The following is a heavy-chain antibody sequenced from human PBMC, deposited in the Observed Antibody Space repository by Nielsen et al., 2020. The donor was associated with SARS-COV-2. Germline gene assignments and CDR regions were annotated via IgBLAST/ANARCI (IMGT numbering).Heavy chain of an antibody. CDR3: ARSPDGFWSGYFDY. CDR2: INWNGGST. D-gene: IGHD3-3*01. CDR1: GFTFDDYG. Sequence: GGSLRLSCAASGFTFDDYGMSWVRQAPGKGLEWVSGINWNGGSTGYADSVKGRFTISRDNAKNSLYLQMNSLRAEDTAVYYCARSPDGFWSGYFDYWGQGTLVTVSS. V-gene: IGHV3-20*04. J-gene: IGHJ4*02.